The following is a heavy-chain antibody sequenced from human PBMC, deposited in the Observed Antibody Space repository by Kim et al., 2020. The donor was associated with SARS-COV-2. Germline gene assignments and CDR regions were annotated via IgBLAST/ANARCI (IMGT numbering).Heavy chain of an antibody. V-gene: IGHV4-39*01. J-gene: IGHJ6*02. CDR2: IYYSGST. CDR1: GGSISSSSYY. D-gene: IGHD2-2*01. Sequence: SETLSLTCTVSGGSISSSSYYWGWIRQPPGKGLEWLGSIYYSGSTYYNPSLKSRVTISVDTSKNQFSLKLSSVTAADTAVYYCARQGCSSTGCYFYYGMAVWGQGAAVTASS. CDR3: ARQGCSSTGCYFYYGMAV.